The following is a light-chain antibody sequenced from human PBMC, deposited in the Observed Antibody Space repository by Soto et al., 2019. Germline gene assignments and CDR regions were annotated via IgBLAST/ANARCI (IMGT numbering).Light chain of an antibody. CDR3: QQYGSAPLT. V-gene: IGKV3-20*01. Sequence: EIVLTQSPGTLSLSPGERATLYCRASQSVSSSFLAWYQQKPGQAPRLLIYGASSRATGIPDGFSGSGSGTDFTLTISRLEPEDVAVYYCQQYGSAPLTFGQGTKLGIK. J-gene: IGKJ2*01. CDR1: QSVSSSF. CDR2: GAS.